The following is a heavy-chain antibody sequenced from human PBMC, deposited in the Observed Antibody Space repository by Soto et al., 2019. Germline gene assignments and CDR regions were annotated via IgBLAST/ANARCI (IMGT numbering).Heavy chain of an antibody. V-gene: IGHV3-30*04. Sequence: VQLVESGGGVVQPGRSLRLSCAASGFLFRDYAMHWARQAPGKGLEWGAMYSLEGSDGYYADSVKGRFTVSRDNSKNTLYLQMNSLKTEVTAVYYCARAIEYCGCECYYPLDYWGLGSQVTVSS. J-gene: IGHJ4*02. CDR1: GFLFRDYA. CDR2: YSLEGSDG. CDR3: ARAIEYCGCECYYPLDY. D-gene: IGHD2-21*01.